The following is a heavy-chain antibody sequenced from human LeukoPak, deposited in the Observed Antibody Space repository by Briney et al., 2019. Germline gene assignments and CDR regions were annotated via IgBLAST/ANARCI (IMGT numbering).Heavy chain of an antibody. CDR3: ARATDTHNWFDP. CDR2: INHSGST. J-gene: IGHJ5*02. V-gene: IGHV4-34*01. Sequence: SETLSLTCAVYGGSFSGYYWSWIRQPPGKGLEWIGEINHSGSTNYNPSLKSRVTISVDTSKNQFSLKLSSVTAADTAVYYYARATDTHNWFDPWGQGTLVTVSS. CDR1: GGSFSGYY. D-gene: IGHD2-2*02.